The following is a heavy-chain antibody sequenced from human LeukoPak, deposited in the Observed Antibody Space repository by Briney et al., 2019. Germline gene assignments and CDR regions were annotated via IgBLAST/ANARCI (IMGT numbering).Heavy chain of an antibody. CDR1: GGTFSSYA. J-gene: IGHJ6*02. CDR2: IIPIFGTA. D-gene: IGHD5-12*01. V-gene: IGHV1-69*13. CDR3: ARVKRYTPMDIVATNPPPYYGMDV. Sequence: GASVKVSCKASGGTFSSYAISWVRQAPGQGLEWMGGIIPIFGTANYAQKFQGRVTITADESTSTAYMELSSLRSEDTAVYYCARVKRYTPMDIVATNPPPYYGMDVWGQGTTVTVSS.